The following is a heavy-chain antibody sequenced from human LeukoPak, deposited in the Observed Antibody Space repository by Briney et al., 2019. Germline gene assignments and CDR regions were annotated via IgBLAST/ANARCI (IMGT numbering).Heavy chain of an antibody. CDR2: INHSESTST. CDR3: ARGRSNRDY. D-gene: IGHD3-16*01. V-gene: IGHV4-34*01. CDR1: GGSFSGYY. Sequence: PSETLSLTCTVYGGSFSGYYWSWIRRPPGKGLEWIGGINHSESTSTNYNPSLKSRVTISVDASRKQFSLKLSSVTAADTAVYYCARGRSNRDYWGQGTLVTVSS. J-gene: IGHJ4*02.